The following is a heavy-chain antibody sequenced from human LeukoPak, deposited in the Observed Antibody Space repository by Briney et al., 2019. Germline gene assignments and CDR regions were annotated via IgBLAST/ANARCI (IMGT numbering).Heavy chain of an antibody. CDR1: GGTFSSYA. Sequence: SVKVSCKASGGTFSSYAISWVRQAPGQGLEWMGGIIPIFGTANYAQKFQGRVTITADKSTSTAYMELSSLRSEDTAVYYCARDRHRRHYYDSSLHPPLDYWGQGTLVTVSS. V-gene: IGHV1-69*06. J-gene: IGHJ4*02. CDR3: ARDRHRRHYYDSSLHPPLDY. CDR2: IIPIFGTA. D-gene: IGHD3-22*01.